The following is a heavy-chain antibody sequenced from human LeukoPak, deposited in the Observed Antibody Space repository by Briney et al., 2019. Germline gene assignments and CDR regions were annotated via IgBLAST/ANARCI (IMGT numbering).Heavy chain of an antibody. CDR2: ISGSGGSA. J-gene: IGHJ3*02. D-gene: IGHD4-17*01. Sequence: QPGGSLRLSCAASGFTFSSYAMSWVRQAPGKGLEWVSAISGSGGSAYYADSVKGRFIISRDISRDNSKDTLYLQMNSLRAEDTAVYYCAREYTTVTIAGDAFDIWGQGIMVTVSS. CDR3: AREYTTVTIAGDAFDI. V-gene: IGHV3-23*01. CDR1: GFTFSSYA.